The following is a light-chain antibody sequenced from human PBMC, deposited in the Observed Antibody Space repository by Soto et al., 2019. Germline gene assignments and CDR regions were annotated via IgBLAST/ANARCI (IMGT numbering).Light chain of an antibody. CDR3: QQYGTSPVA. J-gene: IGKJ1*01. CDR1: QSVSSSY. V-gene: IGKV3-20*01. CDR2: GAS. Sequence: EIVLTQSPGTLSLSPGEGATLSCRASQSVSSSYLAWYQQKLGQAPRLLVYGASSRATGISDRFSGSGSGTDFTLTISRLEPEDFAEYYCQQYGTSPVAFGQGTKVEIK.